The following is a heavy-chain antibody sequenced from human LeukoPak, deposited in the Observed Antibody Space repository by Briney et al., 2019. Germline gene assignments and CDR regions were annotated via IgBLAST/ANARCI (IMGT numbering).Heavy chain of an antibody. J-gene: IGHJ5*02. V-gene: IGHV1-69*13. D-gene: IGHD3-3*01. Sequence: SVKVSCKASGGTFSSYAISWVRQAPGQGLEWMGGIIPIFGTANYAQKFQGRVTITADESTCTAYMELSSLRSEDTAVYYCARSRITIFGVVQEYNWFDPWGQGTLVTVSS. CDR1: GGTFSSYA. CDR2: IIPIFGTA. CDR3: ARSRITIFGVVQEYNWFDP.